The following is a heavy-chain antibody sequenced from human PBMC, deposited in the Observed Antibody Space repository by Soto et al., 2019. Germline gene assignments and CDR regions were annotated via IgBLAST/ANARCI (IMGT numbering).Heavy chain of an antibody. V-gene: IGHV5-51*01. D-gene: IGHD1-26*01. Sequence: GESLKISCQGSGYAFSSYWIAWVRQMPGKGLEWMGIIYPGDSDTRYSPSFQGQVTISVDKSITTAYLQWSSLRAEDTAFYYCAKASGGSYPGSRVFDYWGQGTMVTVSS. CDR3: AKASGGSYPGSRVFDY. CDR2: IYPGDSDT. CDR1: GYAFSSYW. J-gene: IGHJ4*02.